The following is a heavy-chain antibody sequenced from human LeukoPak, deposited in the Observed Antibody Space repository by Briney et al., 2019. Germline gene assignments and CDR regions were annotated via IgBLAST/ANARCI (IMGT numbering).Heavy chain of an antibody. CDR1: GYTFTSYG. CDR3: ARETNIAAAGTVDY. CDR2: ISAYNGNT. Sequence: ASVKVSWKASGYTFTSYGISWVRQAPGQGLEWMGWISAYNGNTNYAQKLQGRVTMTTDTSTSTAYMELRSLGSDDTAVYYCARETNIAAAGTVDYWGQGTLVTVSS. V-gene: IGHV1-18*01. J-gene: IGHJ4*02. D-gene: IGHD6-13*01.